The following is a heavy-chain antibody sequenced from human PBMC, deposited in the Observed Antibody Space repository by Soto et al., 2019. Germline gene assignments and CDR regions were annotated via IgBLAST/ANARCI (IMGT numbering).Heavy chain of an antibody. D-gene: IGHD2-2*01. CDR2: IYSSGST. CDR3: ARNRRYGRSTSCWFDP. CDR1: GESIRNYY. J-gene: IGHJ5*02. V-gene: IGHV4-4*07. Sequence: SATLPLTCSVSGESIRNYYWSWIRQPAGKGLEWIGRIYSSGSTKYNSSLKSRVTMSVDTSKNQFSLKLRSVTAADTAVYYWARNRRYGRSTSCWFDPW.